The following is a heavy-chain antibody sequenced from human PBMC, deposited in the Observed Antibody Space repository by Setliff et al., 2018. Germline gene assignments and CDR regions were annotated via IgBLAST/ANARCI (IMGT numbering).Heavy chain of an antibody. CDR1: GFTFSSYA. Sequence: PGGSLRPSCAASGFTFSSYAMSWVRQAPGKGLEWVSAISGSGGSTYYADSVKGRFTISRDNSKNTLYLQMNSLRAEDTAVYYCAKRDYYDSSGYLLPYMDVWGKGTTVTVSS. D-gene: IGHD3-22*01. J-gene: IGHJ6*03. CDR2: ISGSGGST. CDR3: AKRDYYDSSGYLLPYMDV. V-gene: IGHV3-23*01.